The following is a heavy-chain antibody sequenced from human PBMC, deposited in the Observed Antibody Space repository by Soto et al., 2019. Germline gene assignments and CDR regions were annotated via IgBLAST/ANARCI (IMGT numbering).Heavy chain of an antibody. CDR3: ARTGPYHYDSSGNWGMDV. V-gene: IGHV4-59*01. D-gene: IGHD3-22*01. CDR1: GGSISSYY. Sequence: PSETLSLTCTVSGGSISSYYWSWIRQPPGKGLEWIGYIYYSVSTNYNPSLKSRVTISVDTSKNQFSLKLSSVTAADTAVYYCARTGPYHYDSSGNWGMDVWGQGTTVTVSS. J-gene: IGHJ6*02. CDR2: IYYSVST.